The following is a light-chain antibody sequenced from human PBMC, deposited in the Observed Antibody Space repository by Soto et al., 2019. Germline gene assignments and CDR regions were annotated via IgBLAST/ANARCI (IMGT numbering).Light chain of an antibody. CDR1: TSNIGSNY. Sequence: QSVLTQPPSASGTPGQGVTISCSGSTSNIGSNYVYWYQQLPGTAPRLLIYRNNQRPSGVPDRFSGSKYGTSASLAISGLRSDDEADYFCATWDDSLNGFYVFGTGTKVTVX. CDR3: ATWDDSLNGFYV. V-gene: IGLV1-47*01. J-gene: IGLJ1*01. CDR2: RNN.